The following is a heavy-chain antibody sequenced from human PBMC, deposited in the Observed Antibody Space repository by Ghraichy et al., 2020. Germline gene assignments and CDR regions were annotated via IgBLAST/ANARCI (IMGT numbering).Heavy chain of an antibody. CDR3: ARVFCSVGDCYHSFDY. CDR2: TYYRSRWYN. V-gene: IGHV6-1*01. D-gene: IGHD2-15*01. CDR1: GDSVSDNSAA. Sequence: SQTLSLTCVISGDSVSDNSAAWHWIRQSPSRGLEWLGRTYYRSRWYNDYAESVKSRIIISPVTSKNQFSLQLNSVTPEDTAVYYCARVFCSVGDCYHSFDYWGQGTLVTVSS. J-gene: IGHJ4*02.